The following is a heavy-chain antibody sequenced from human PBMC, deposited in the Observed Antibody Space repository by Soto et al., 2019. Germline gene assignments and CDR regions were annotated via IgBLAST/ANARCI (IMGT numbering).Heavy chain of an antibody. CDR1: GGSIISSSYY. Sequence: SETLSLTCTVSGGSIISSSYYWGWIRQPPGKGLEWIGSIYYSGYTYYNPSLKSRVTISVDTSKNQFSLKLSSVTAADTAVYYCARVSSSWGLVNYFDYWGQGTLVTVSS. CDR3: ARVSSSWGLVNYFDY. V-gene: IGHV4-39*01. CDR2: IYYSGYT. J-gene: IGHJ4*02. D-gene: IGHD6-13*01.